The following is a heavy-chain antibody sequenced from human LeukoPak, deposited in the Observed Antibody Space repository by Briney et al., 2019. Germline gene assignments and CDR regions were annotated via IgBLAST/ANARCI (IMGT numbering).Heavy chain of an antibody. V-gene: IGHV4-59*01. J-gene: IGHJ5*02. CDR1: GGSISSYY. CDR2: IYYSGST. Sequence: SETLSLTCTVSGGSISSYYWNWIRQPPGKGLEWIGYIYYSGSTNYNPSLKSRVTISVDTSKNQFSLKLSSVTAADTAVYYCARARGRYWFDPWGQGTLVTVSS. CDR3: ARARGRYWFDP.